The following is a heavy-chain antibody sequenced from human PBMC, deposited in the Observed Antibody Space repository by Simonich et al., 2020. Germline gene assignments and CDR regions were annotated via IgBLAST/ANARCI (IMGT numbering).Heavy chain of an antibody. Sequence: QVQLVQSGAEVKKPGASVKVSCKASGYTFTGYYMHWVRQTPGQGREWMGRKTPKRGGTNYAQKFQGRVTRTRDTTISTADMELSRLRSDDTAVYYCARDGGNCSGGSCYWYFDLWGRGTLVTVSS. J-gene: IGHJ2*01. CDR2: KTPKRGGT. CDR3: ARDGGNCSGGSCYWYFDL. CDR1: GYTFTGYY. V-gene: IGHV1-2*06. D-gene: IGHD2-15*01.